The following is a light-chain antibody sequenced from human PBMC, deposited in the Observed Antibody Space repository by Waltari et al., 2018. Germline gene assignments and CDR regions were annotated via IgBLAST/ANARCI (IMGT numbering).Light chain of an antibody. Sequence: DIVMTQSPDSLAVSLGAGATITCKSSQSVLYSSNNKNYLAWYQQQPGQPPKLLIYWASTRESGVPDRISGSGSGTDFTLTISSLQAEDVAVYYCQQYYSIPYTFGQGTKLEIK. J-gene: IGKJ2*01. CDR2: WAS. CDR1: QSVLYSSNNKNY. CDR3: QQYYSIPYT. V-gene: IGKV4-1*01.